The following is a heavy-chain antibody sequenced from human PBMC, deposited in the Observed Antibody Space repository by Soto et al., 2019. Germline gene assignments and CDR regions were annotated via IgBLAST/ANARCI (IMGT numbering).Heavy chain of an antibody. Sequence: AGSLGLSCAASGVTASSSAMSWVRQAPGKWLEWGSAIVGGGSKTYYADSVKGRFTISRDNSKNTPFLQMNSMRAEDTAVYYCAKALRYFGWLVRPWHAMDVWGQGTTVTVSS. D-gene: IGHD3-9*01. CDR1: GVTASSSA. CDR3: AKALRYFGWLVRPWHAMDV. CDR2: IVGGGSKT. J-gene: IGHJ6*02. V-gene: IGHV3-23*01.